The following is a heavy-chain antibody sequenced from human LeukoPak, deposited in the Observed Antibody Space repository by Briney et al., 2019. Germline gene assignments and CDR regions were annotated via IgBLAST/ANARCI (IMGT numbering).Heavy chain of an antibody. J-gene: IGHJ4*02. V-gene: IGHV3-9*01. D-gene: IGHD3-10*01. Sequence: SGGSLRLSCAASGFTFDDYAMHWVRQAPGKGLEWVSGISWNSGSIGYADSVKGRFTISRDNAKNSLYLQMNSLRAEDTALYYCAKAWFGELHYRVDYWGQGTLVTVSS. CDR1: GFTFDDYA. CDR3: AKAWFGELHYRVDY. CDR2: ISWNSGSI.